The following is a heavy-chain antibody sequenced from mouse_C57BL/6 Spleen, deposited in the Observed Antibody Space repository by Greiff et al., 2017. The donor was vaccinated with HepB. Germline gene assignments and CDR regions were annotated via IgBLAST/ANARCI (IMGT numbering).Heavy chain of an antibody. CDR2: ISNLAYSN. CDR3: ARQGAVVDAMDY. D-gene: IGHD1-1*01. J-gene: IGHJ4*01. V-gene: IGHV5-15*01. Sequence: EVKLVESGGGLVQPGGSLKLSCAASGFTFSDYGMAWVRQAPRKGPEWVAFISNLAYSNYYADTVTGRFTISRENAKNTLYLEMSSLRSEDTAMYYCARQGAVVDAMDYWGQGTSVTVSS. CDR1: GFTFSDYG.